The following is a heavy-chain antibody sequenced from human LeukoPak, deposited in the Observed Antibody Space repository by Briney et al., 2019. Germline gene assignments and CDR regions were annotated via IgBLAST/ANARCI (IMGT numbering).Heavy chain of an antibody. D-gene: IGHD6-13*01. CDR3: ASSKEGVGIAAAGTYGMDV. CDR1: GGSISSGGYY. J-gene: IGHJ6*02. CDR2: IYYSGST. Sequence: KTSQTLSLTCTVSGGSISSGGYYWSWIRQHPGKGLEWIGYIYYSGSTYYNPSLKSRVTISVDTSKNQFSLKLSSVTAADTAVYYCASSKEGVGIAAAGTYGMDVWGQGTTVTVSS. V-gene: IGHV4-31*03.